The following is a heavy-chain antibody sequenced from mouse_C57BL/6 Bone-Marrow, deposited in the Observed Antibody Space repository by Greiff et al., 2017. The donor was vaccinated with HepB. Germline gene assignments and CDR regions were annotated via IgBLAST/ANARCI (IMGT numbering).Heavy chain of an antibody. Sequence: EVMLVESGEGLVKPGGSLKLSCAASGFTFSSYAMSWVRQTPEKRLEWVAYISGGGDYIYYADTVRGRFTISRDNARNTLYLQMSSLKSEDTAMYYCRRYDWDWFAYWGQGTLVTVSA. D-gene: IGHD4-1*01. CDR1: GFTFSSYA. CDR2: ISGGGDYI. J-gene: IGHJ3*01. CDR3: RRYDWDWFAY. V-gene: IGHV5-9-1*02.